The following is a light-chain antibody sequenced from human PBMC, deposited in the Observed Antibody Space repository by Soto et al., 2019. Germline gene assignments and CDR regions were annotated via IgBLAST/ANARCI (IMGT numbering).Light chain of an antibody. CDR2: EVS. CDR3: GSFSSTRIWL. Sequence: QSALTQPASVSGSPGQSITISCTGTSNDVGGYAYVSWYQQYPCKAPKLVISEVSNRPSGVSHRFSGTRSGNTASLTISGLQIEDEADYFCGSFSSTRIWLFGGGTKVTVL. V-gene: IGLV2-14*01. CDR1: SNDVGGYAY. J-gene: IGLJ3*02.